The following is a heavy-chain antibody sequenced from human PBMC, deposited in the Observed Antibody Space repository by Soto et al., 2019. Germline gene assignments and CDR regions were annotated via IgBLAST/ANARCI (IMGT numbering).Heavy chain of an antibody. CDR3: ARARFQLLHPYYYGMDV. CDR1: GGSISSYY. J-gene: IGHJ6*02. CDR2: IYYTEKT. Sequence: QVQLQQSGPGLVKPSETLSLTCTVSGGSISSYYWSWIRQPPGKGLDWIGYIYYTEKTNYNPSLKSRVTISVDTSKNQFSLKLRSVTAADTGVYFCARARFQLLHPYYYGMDVCGQGTAVTVSS. V-gene: IGHV4-59*01. D-gene: IGHD2-15*01.